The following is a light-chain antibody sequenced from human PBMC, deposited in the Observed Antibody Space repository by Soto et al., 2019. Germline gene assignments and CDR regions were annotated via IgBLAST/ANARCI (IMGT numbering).Light chain of an antibody. CDR1: QSVSNY. CDR2: RAS. CDR3: QQSYSTPLT. J-gene: IGKJ4*01. V-gene: IGKV1-39*01. Sequence: DIPMTQSPSSLSASVGDRVTITCRASQSVSNYLNWYQQKPGKAPNLLIYRASSLQSGVPSRFSGSGSGTDFTLTISSLQPEDFATYYCQQSYSTPLTFGGGTKVEIK.